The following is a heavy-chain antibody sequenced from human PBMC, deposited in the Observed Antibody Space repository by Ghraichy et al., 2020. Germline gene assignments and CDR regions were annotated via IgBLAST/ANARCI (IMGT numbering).Heavy chain of an antibody. CDR1: GFTFSSYA. CDR2: ISSDGGYT. CDR3: VKDEMATITVYFDY. D-gene: IGHD5-24*01. V-gene: IGHV3-64D*06. J-gene: IGHJ4*02. Sequence: GGSLRLSCSASGFTFSSYAMHWVRQAPGKGLEFVSAISSDGGYTYYPDSMKGRFTISRDNSKNTLYLQMSSLRAEDTAVYYCVKDEMATITVYFDYWGQGTLVTVSS.